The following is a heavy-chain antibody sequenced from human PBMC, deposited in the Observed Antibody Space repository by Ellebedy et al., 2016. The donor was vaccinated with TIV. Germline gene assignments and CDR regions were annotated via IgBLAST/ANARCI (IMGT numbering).Heavy chain of an antibody. CDR1: GFTFSSYS. Sequence: GGSLRLSXAASGFTFSSYSMNWVRQAPGKGLEWVSSISSSSSYIYYADSVKGRFTISRDNSKNTLYLQMNSLRAEDTAVYYCAVQIPFDYWGQGTLVTVSS. J-gene: IGHJ4*02. CDR2: ISSSSSYI. V-gene: IGHV3-21*01. CDR3: AVQIPFDY. D-gene: IGHD2-21*01.